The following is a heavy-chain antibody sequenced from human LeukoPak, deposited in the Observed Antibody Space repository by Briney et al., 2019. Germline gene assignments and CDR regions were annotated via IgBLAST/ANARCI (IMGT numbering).Heavy chain of an antibody. J-gene: IGHJ4*02. D-gene: IGHD2-15*01. V-gene: IGHV1-2*02. CDR3: ASAISLVVPGFDY. CDR1: GYTFTDYY. CDR2: INPYSGGT. Sequence: GASVKVSCEASGYTFTDYYMHWVRQAPGQGLEWMGWINPYSGGTNYAQKFQGRVTMTRDTSISTAYIELSRLRSDDTAVYYCASAISLVVPGFDYWGQGTLVTVSS.